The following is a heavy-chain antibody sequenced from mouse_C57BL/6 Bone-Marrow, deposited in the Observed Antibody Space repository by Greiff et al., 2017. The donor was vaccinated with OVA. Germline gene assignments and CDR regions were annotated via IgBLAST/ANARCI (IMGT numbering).Heavy chain of an antibody. CDR2: IYPRSGNT. CDR1: GYTFTSYG. D-gene: IGHD4-1*01. CDR3: ASLSNWEVEPLFAY. Sequence: QVQLKESGAELARPGASVKLSCKASGYTFTSYGISWVTQRTGQGLEWIGEIYPRSGNTYYNEKFKGKATLTADKSSSTAYMELRSLTSEDSAVYFCASLSNWEVEPLFAYWGQGTLVTGSA. J-gene: IGHJ3*01. V-gene: IGHV1-81*01.